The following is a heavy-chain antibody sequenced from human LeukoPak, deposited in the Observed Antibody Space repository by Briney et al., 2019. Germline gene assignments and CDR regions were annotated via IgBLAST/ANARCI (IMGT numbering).Heavy chain of an antibody. CDR1: GFTFSNAW. CDR3: TTDVLDRDFWSGGGWFDP. V-gene: IGHV3-15*01. CDR2: IMSKTDDGTT. J-gene: IGHJ5*02. Sequence: PGGSLRLSCAASGFTFSNAWLTWVRQAPGKGLEWVSRIMSKTDDGTTDYAAPVKGRFTISRDDSKNTLYLQMNSLKTEDTAVYYCTTDVLDRDFWSGGGWFDPWGQGTLVTVSS. D-gene: IGHD3-3*01.